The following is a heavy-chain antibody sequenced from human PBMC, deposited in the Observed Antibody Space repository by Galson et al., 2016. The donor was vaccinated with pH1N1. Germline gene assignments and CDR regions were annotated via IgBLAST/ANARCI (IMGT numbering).Heavy chain of an antibody. CDR2: IAWDDDK. D-gene: IGHD5-12*01. CDR1: GFSLSTSGMC. Sequence: PALVTPTQTLTLTCTFSGFSLSTSGMCVSWIRQPPGKALEWLALIAWDDDKYCSTSLKTRLTISTDASKNQVVLTMTNMYPVDTATYYCSRTNCGGYSNYCDYWGQGTLVTVSS. V-gene: IGHV2-70*01. CDR3: SRTNCGGYSNYCDY. J-gene: IGHJ4*02.